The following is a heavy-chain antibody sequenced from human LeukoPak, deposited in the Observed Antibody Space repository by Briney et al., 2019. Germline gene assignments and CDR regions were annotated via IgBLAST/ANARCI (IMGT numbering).Heavy chain of an antibody. CDR1: GGSISTYH. J-gene: IGHJ4*02. CDR3: ARVGYYYDSSGYHYFFDY. Sequence: PSETLSLTCTVSGGSISTYHWSWIRQPPGKGLEWIGYIYYSGSTNYNPSLKSRVTTSVDTSKNQFSLKLSSVTAADTAVYYCARVGYYYDSSGYHYFFDYWGQGTLVTVSS. CDR2: IYYSGST. D-gene: IGHD3-22*01. V-gene: IGHV4-59*01.